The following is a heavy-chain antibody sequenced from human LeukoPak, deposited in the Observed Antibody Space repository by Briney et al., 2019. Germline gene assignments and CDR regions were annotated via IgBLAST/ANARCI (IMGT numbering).Heavy chain of an antibody. CDR3: ARVPQLVRTFYYYYMDV. Sequence: GGSLRLSCAASGFTFSSYGMHWVRQAPGKGLEWVAGIWYDGSNKYYADSAKGRFTISRDNSKNTLYLKMNSLRAEDTAVYYCARVPQLVRTFYYYYMDVWGKGTTVTVSS. D-gene: IGHD6-13*01. CDR1: GFTFSSYG. V-gene: IGHV3-33*01. CDR2: IWYDGSNK. J-gene: IGHJ6*03.